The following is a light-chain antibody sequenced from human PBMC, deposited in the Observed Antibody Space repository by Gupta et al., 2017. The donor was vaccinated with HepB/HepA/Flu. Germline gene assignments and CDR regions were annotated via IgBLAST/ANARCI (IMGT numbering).Light chain of an antibody. Sequence: DFVMTQSPLSLPVTPGEPASISYRSSQSLLHSNGYNYLDWDLQKPGQSPQLLIYLGSHRDSGVHDRVSGSGSGTDFTLKSSRGEAGDVGVYYGMQHLQDLFGHGTKVDIK. V-gene: IGKV2-28*01. J-gene: IGKJ3*01. CDR2: LGS. CDR3: MQHLQDL. CDR1: QSLLHSNGYNY.